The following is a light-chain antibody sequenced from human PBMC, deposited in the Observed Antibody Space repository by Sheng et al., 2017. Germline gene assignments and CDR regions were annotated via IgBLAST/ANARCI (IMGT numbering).Light chain of an antibody. CDR2: LAS. Sequence: DIHMTQSPSSLSASVGDRVTITCRASQSITTYLNWYQQRPGKAPELLIYLASNLQSGVPSRFSGSASGTDFTLTIDSLQPEDFATYHCQQSYSTPRTFGQGTKVE. V-gene: IGKV1-39*01. CDR1: QSITTY. CDR3: QQSYSTPRT. J-gene: IGKJ2*01.